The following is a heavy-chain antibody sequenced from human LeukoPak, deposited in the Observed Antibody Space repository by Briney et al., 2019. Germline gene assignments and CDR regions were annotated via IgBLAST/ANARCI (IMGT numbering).Heavy chain of an antibody. V-gene: IGHV3-21*01. J-gene: IGHJ2*01. CDR2: ISSSSNYI. CDR1: GFTFNDYD. D-gene: IGHD1-14*01. CDR3: ARGSGRDSYWYFDL. Sequence: GGSLRLSCAASGFTFNDYDMSWVRQAPGKGLEWVSSISSSSNYIYYAHSLKGRFTISIDNAKNSLYLQMNRLRADDRAGYYCARGSGRDSYWYFDLWGRGTLVTVSS.